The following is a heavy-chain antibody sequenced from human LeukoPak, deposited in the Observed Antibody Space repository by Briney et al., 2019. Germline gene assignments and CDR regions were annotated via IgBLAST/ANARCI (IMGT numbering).Heavy chain of an antibody. CDR3: ARDTDSSWYGDYFDY. V-gene: IGHV3-48*03. CDR1: GFTFSSYE. J-gene: IGHJ4*02. CDR2: ISSSGSTI. Sequence: PGGSLRLSCAASGFTFSSYEMNWVRQAPGKGLEWVSYISSSGSTIYYADSVKGRFTISRDNAKNSLYLQMNSLRAEDTAVYYCARDTDSSWYGDYFDYWGQGTLVTVSS. D-gene: IGHD6-13*01.